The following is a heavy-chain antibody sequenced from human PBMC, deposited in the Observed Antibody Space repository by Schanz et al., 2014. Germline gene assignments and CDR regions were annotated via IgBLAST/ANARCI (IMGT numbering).Heavy chain of an antibody. Sequence: QVQLVESGGCVVQPGRSLRLSCAGSGFSFSDYGMHWVRRAPGRGLEWVAVISYHGSERYYADSVKGRFTISRDNSKNTLYLQMNSLRAEDTAVYYCAKVREWWPYYFDYWGQGTLVTVSS. CDR3: AKVREWWPYYFDY. V-gene: IGHV3-30*18. CDR2: ISYHGSER. D-gene: IGHD2-15*01. J-gene: IGHJ4*02. CDR1: GFSFSDYG.